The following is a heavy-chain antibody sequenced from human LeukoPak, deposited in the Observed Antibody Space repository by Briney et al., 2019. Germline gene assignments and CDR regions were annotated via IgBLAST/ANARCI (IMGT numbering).Heavy chain of an antibody. D-gene: IGHD1-14*01. J-gene: IGHJ5*02. CDR3: AKEPGP. V-gene: IGHV3-23*01. CDR1: GFNFGEFW. CDR2: LSGSGGST. Sequence: GGSLRLSCAASGFNFGEFWMAWVRQTPGKGLEWVSGLSGSGGSTYYADSVKGRFTISRDISKNTLYLQMNSLRAEDTAVYYCAKEPGPWGQGTLVTVSS.